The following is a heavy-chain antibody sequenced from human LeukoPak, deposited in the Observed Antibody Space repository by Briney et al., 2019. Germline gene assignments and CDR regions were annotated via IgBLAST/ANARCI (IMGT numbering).Heavy chain of an antibody. V-gene: IGHV4-39*07. CDR3: ARARASGYYTYYYYGMDV. Sequence: SETLSLTCTVSGGSIRSSYYYWGWIRQPPGKGLEWIGSIYDSGSTYYNPSLKSRVTISVDTSKNQFSLKLSSVTAADTAVYYCARARASGYYTYYYYGMDVWGQGTTVTVSS. D-gene: IGHD3-3*01. J-gene: IGHJ6*02. CDR2: IYDSGST. CDR1: GGSIRSSYYY.